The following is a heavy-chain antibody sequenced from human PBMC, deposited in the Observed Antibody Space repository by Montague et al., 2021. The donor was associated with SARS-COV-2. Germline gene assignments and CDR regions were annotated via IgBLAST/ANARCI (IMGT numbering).Heavy chain of an antibody. J-gene: IGHJ6*02. CDR3: ARVGRQQLVRLSGMDV. CDR1: GGSISSSSYY. Sequence: SETLSLTCTVSGGSISSSSYYWGWIRRPPGKGLEWIGSIYYSGSTYYNPFLKSRVTISVDTSKNQFSLKLSSVTAANTAVYYCARVGRQQLVRLSGMDVWGQGTTVTVSS. CDR2: IYYSGST. D-gene: IGHD6-13*01. V-gene: IGHV4-39*07.